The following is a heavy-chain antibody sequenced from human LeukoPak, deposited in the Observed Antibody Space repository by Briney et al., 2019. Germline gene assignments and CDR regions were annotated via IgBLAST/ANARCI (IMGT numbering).Heavy chain of an antibody. V-gene: IGHV3-23*01. CDR3: AKSSPPPINY. D-gene: IGHD1-14*01. Sequence: GGSLRLSCAASGFTFSRYSMNWVRQAPGKGLEWVSAFSGSGGSTYYADSVKGRFTISRDNSKNTVYLQMNSLRAEDTAVYYCAKSSPPPINYWGQGTLVTVSS. CDR1: GFTFSRYS. CDR2: FSGSGGST. J-gene: IGHJ4*02.